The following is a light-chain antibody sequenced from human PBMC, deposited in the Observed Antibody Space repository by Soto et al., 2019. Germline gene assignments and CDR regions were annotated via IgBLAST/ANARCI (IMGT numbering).Light chain of an antibody. CDR1: SSNIGSNF. CDR2: RNS. CDR3: AGWDDSLSGYV. Sequence: QSVPTQPPSASGTPGQRVTISCSGRSSNIGSNFVYWYQHLPGTAPKLVIYRNSQRPSGVPDRFSGSKSGTSASLAISGLQSEDEADYYCAGWDDSLSGYVFGPGTKLTVL. V-gene: IGLV1-47*01. J-gene: IGLJ1*01.